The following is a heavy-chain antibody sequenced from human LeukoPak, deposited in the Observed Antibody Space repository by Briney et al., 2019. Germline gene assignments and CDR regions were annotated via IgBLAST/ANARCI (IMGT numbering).Heavy chain of an antibody. CDR1: GYTFTSYG. CDR3: ARVEPWLDWYFDL. D-gene: IGHD3-9*01. J-gene: IGHJ2*01. Sequence: AASVKVSCKASGYTFTSYGISWVRQAPGQGLEWMGWISAYNGNTNYAQKLQGRVTMTTNTSTSTAYMELRSLRSGDTAVYYCARVEPWLDWYFDLWGRGTLVTVSS. CDR2: ISAYNGNT. V-gene: IGHV1-18*01.